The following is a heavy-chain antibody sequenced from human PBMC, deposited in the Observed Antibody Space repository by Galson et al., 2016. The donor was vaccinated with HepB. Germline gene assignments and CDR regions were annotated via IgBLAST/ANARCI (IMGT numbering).Heavy chain of an antibody. V-gene: IGHV3-33*01. Sequence: SLRLSCAASGFTFSCYGMPWVRQAPGKGLEWVATIWYDGRNTYSADSVKGRFTISRDNSKNTLSSQMNSLRAEDTAVYYCASDWVNAFDIWGQGTMVTVSS. CDR2: IWYDGRNT. CDR1: GFTFSCYG. J-gene: IGHJ3*02. CDR3: ASDWVNAFDI. D-gene: IGHD3-16*01.